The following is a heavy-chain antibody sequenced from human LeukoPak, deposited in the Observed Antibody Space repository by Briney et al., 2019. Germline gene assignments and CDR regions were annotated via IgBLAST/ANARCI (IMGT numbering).Heavy chain of an antibody. CDR3: ASGSYRPDAFDI. D-gene: IGHD1-26*01. CDR1: EFSVGSNY. J-gene: IGHJ3*02. V-gene: IGHV3-48*01. CDR2: ISSSSSTI. Sequence: GGSLRLSCAASEFSVGSNYMNWVRQAPGKGLEWVSYISSSSSTIYYADSVKGRFTISRDNAKNSLYLQMNSLRAEDTAVYYCASGSYRPDAFDIWGQGTMVTVSS.